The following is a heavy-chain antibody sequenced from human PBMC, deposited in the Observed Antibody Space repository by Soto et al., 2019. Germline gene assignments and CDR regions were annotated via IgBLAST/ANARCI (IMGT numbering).Heavy chain of an antibody. CDR1: GFGFDEYG. Sequence: EVYLVESGGGVVRPGGSLRLSCAASGFGFDEYGMSWVRQGPGKGLEWVAGINRHGDSTGYADSVKGRFTISRDNAKSSLYLQLNGLRAEDTAFYYCARDHRWGYQYGDYGDCWGQGALVTVSS. J-gene: IGHJ4*02. V-gene: IGHV3-20*04. CDR2: INRHGDST. D-gene: IGHD4-17*01. CDR3: ARDHRWGYQYGDYGDC.